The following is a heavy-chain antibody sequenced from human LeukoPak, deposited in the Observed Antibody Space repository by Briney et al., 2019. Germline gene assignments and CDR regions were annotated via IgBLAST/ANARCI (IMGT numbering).Heavy chain of an antibody. Sequence: PSETLSLTCTVSGGSISSYYWSWIRQPAGKGLEWIGRIYTSGSTSYNPSLKSRVTMSVDTSKNQFSLKLSSVTAADTAVYYCAREFTIFGVVTLGYYYYYMDVWGKGTTVTVSS. CDR1: GGSISSYY. V-gene: IGHV4-4*07. J-gene: IGHJ6*03. D-gene: IGHD3-3*01. CDR2: IYTSGST. CDR3: AREFTIFGVVTLGYYYYYMDV.